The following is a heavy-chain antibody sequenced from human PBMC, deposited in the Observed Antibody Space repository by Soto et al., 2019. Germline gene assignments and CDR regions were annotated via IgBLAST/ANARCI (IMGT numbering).Heavy chain of an antibody. CDR1: GYSFISRY. V-gene: IGHV1-46*01. CDR2: IHPAGINT. D-gene: IGHD5-18*01. CDR3: ARDYSSYGPFDY. Sequence: GASVKVSCKAFGYSFISRYMHWVRQAPGQGLEWMGTIHPAGINTAYAQKFQGRFTISRDNAKNSLYLQMNSLRAEDTAVYYCARDYSSYGPFDYWGQGTLVTVS. J-gene: IGHJ4*02.